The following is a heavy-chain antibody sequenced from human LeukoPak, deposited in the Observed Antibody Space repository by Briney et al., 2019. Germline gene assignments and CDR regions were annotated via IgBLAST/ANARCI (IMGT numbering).Heavy chain of an antibody. D-gene: IGHD1-20*01. CDR1: GGSISSGGYY. CDR3: AGGDHNWNYYYYYGMDV. J-gene: IGHJ6*02. Sequence: SETLSLTCTVSGGSISSGGYYWSWIRQHPGKGLEWIGYIYYSGSTYYSPSLKSRVTISVDTSKNQFSLKLSSVTAADTAVYYCAGGDHNWNYYYYYGMDVWGQGTTVTVSS. V-gene: IGHV4-31*03. CDR2: IYYSGST.